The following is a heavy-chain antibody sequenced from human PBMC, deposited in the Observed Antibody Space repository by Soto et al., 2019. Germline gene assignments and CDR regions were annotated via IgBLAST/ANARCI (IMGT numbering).Heavy chain of an antibody. D-gene: IGHD3-22*01. Sequence: GGPLRLPCTASGFSSTNYGMSWVRQAPGKGLEWVGNIKEDGSQKQYVDSVEGRFIISRDNAKNLLYLQMSSLRVDDTAVFYCARDDRTGYYDYWGQGTLVTVSS. CDR2: IKEDGSQK. CDR3: ARDDRTGYYDY. J-gene: IGHJ4*02. CDR1: GFSSTNYG. V-gene: IGHV3-7*05.